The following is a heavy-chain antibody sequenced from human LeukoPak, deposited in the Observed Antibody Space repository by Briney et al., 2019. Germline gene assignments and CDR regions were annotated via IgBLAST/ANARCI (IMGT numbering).Heavy chain of an antibody. CDR3: ARDGLDDYGDYLPHGYFDL. V-gene: IGHV1-69*06. J-gene: IGHJ2*01. D-gene: IGHD4-17*01. Sequence: GASVKVSCKASGGTFSSYAISWVRQAPGQGLEWMGGIIPIFGTANYAQKFQGRVTITADKSTSTAYMELSSLRSEDTAVYYCARDGLDDYGDYLPHGYFDLWGRGTLVTVSS. CDR2: IIPIFGTA. CDR1: GGTFSSYA.